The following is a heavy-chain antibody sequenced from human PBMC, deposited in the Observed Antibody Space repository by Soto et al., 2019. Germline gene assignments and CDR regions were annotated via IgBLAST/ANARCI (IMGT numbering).Heavy chain of an antibody. CDR2: IYWDGNK. Sequence: QITLKESGPTLVKPTQTLTLTCTFYGFSLSTSGVIVAWNRHPPGKALEWLALIYWDGNKRYSPSLESRLTIPKDTSKNQVVLTMTYMDPVDTATYYCAHRHGSSGSYYFDYWGPGTLVTVSS. CDR3: AHRHGSSGSYYFDY. D-gene: IGHD3-10*01. J-gene: IGHJ4*02. CDR1: GFSLSTSGVI. V-gene: IGHV2-5*02.